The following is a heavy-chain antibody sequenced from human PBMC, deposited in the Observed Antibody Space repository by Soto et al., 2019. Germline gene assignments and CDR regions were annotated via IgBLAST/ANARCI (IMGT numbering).Heavy chain of an antibody. Sequence: EVQLLESGGGLVQPGGSLRLSCAASGFSFNSFAMSWVRQAPGKGLEWVSAISGDGYSTYYADSVKGRFTVSRDNSNNTHYLQMDSLRAEDTAVYYCAKSSGYYDSRARFHYWGQGSLVTVSS. CDR1: GFSFNSFA. CDR2: ISGDGYST. CDR3: AKSSGYYDSRARFHY. D-gene: IGHD3-22*01. J-gene: IGHJ4*02. V-gene: IGHV3-23*01.